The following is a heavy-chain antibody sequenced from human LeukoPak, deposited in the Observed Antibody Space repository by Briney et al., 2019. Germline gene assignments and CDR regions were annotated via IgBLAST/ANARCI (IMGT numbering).Heavy chain of an antibody. D-gene: IGHD3-3*01. V-gene: IGHV3-49*04. CDR1: GFTFGDYA. CDR2: IRNKAYGGTT. J-gene: IGHJ4*02. CDR3: TRDQTTSILRFLFDY. Sequence: GGSLRLSCGTSGFTFGDYAMSWVRQAPGRGLEWVGFIRNKAYGGTTEYAASVKGRFTISRDDSKSIAYLQMNSLKTEDTAVYYCTRDQTTSILRFLFDYWGQGALVTVSS.